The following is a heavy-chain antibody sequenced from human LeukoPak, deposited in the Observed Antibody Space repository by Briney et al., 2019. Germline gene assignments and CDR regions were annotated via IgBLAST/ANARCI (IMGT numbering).Heavy chain of an antibody. CDR3: ARENYYYDSSGYPRN. CDR1: GGSISSSSYY. Sequence: SETLSLTCTVSGGSISSSSYYWGWIRQPPGKGLEWIGSIYYSGSTYYNPSLKSRVTISVDTSKNQFSLKLSSVTAADTAVYYCARENYYYDSSGYPRNWGQGTLVTVSS. J-gene: IGHJ4*02. V-gene: IGHV4-39*01. CDR2: IYYSGST. D-gene: IGHD3-22*01.